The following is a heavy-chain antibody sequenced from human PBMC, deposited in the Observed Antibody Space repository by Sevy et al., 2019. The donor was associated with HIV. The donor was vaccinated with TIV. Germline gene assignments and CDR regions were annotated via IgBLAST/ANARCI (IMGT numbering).Heavy chain of an antibody. CDR3: ATAYCSSGRCYSLAY. CDR1: GYTFSPYR. D-gene: IGHD2-15*01. V-gene: IGHV1-18*01. J-gene: IGHJ4*02. Sequence: ASVKVSCKVSGYTFSPYRITWVRQAPGQGLEWMGWISPHNGDPNYAQKPQGRVTMITDTSKRTAYMGLKSLGSDASAVYYCATAYCSSGRCYSLAYWGQGTLVTVSS. CDR2: ISPHNGDP.